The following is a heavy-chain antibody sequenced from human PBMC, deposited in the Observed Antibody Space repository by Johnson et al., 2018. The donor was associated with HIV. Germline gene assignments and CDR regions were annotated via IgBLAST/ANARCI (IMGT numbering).Heavy chain of an antibody. CDR3: ARATWGRALLWFREHRDHAFDI. CDR2: IGTAGDT. Sequence: VQLVESGGGLVQPGGSLRLSCAASGFTFSSYDMHWVRQATGKGLEWVSAIGTAGDTYYPGSVKGRFTISRENAKNSLYLQMNSLRAGDTAVYYCARATWGRALLWFREHRDHAFDIWGQGTMVTVSA. V-gene: IGHV3-13*01. J-gene: IGHJ3*02. D-gene: IGHD3-10*01. CDR1: GFTFSSYD.